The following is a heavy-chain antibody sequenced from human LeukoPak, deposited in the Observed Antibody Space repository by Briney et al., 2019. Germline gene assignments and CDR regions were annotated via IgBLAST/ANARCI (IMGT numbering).Heavy chain of an antibody. Sequence: ASVKVSCKASGYTFTSYAMNWVRQAPGQGLEWMGWISAYNGNTNYAQKLQGRVTMTTDTSTSTAYMELRSLRSDDTAVYYCARDTEVLLWFGELADYWGQGTLVTVSS. J-gene: IGHJ4*02. CDR2: ISAYNGNT. V-gene: IGHV1-18*01. D-gene: IGHD3-10*01. CDR3: ARDTEVLLWFGELADY. CDR1: GYTFTSYA.